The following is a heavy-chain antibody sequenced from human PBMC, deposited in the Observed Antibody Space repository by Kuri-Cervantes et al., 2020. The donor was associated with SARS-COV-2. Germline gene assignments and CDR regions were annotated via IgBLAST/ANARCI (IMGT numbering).Heavy chain of an antibody. Sequence: SETLSLTCTVSGGSISGQYCNWIRQSAGKGLEWIGRIYYSGSTNYNPSLKSRFTMSVETSKNEFSLKLSSVTAADTAVYYCARDPLGITFGGGIVDAVDIWGQGTMVTVSS. D-gene: IGHD3-16*02. V-gene: IGHV4-4*07. CDR1: GGSISGQY. CDR3: ARDPLGITFGGGIVDAVDI. J-gene: IGHJ3*02. CDR2: IYYSGST.